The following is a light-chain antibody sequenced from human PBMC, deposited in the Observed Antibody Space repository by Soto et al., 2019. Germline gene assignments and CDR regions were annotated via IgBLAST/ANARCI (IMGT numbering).Light chain of an antibody. CDR3: SSFGDSSNLGV. J-gene: IGLJ3*02. Sequence: QSALTQPPSASGSDGQSVTISCTGTSSDIGSYGYVAWYQQHPGKAPKLMIYEVSKRPAGVPDRFSGSKSGNTASLTVSGLQAEDEAYYYCSSFGDSSNLGVFGGVTQLTVL. CDR2: EVS. CDR1: SSDIGSYGY. V-gene: IGLV2-8*01.